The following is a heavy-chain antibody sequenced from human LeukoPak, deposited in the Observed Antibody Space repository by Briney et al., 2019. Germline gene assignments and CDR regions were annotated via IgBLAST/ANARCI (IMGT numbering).Heavy chain of an antibody. J-gene: IGHJ4*02. D-gene: IGHD4/OR15-4a*01. V-gene: IGHV3-15*01. CDR1: GFTFSNAW. CDR2: IKSKTDGGTT. Sequence: GGSLRLSCAASGFTFSNAWMSWVRQAAGKGLEWVGRIKSKTDGGTTDYAAPVKGRFTISRDDSKKTLYLEMNSLKTEDTAAYYCTTRYGGAGYWGQGTLVTVSS. CDR3: TTRYGGAGY.